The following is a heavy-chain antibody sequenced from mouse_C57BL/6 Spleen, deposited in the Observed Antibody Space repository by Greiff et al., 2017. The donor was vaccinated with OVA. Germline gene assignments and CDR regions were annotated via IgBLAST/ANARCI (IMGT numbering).Heavy chain of an antibody. CDR3: ARKWGDYGSTHFDY. V-gene: IGHV2-9-1*01. D-gene: IGHD2-4*01. CDR1: GFSLTSYG. Sequence: VKLMESGPGLVAPSQSLSITCTVSGFSLTSYGISWVRQPPGKGLEWLGVIWTGGGTNYNSALKSRLSISKDNSKSQVFLKMNSLQTDDTARYYCARKWGDYGSTHFDYWGQGTTLTVSS. CDR2: IWTGGGT. J-gene: IGHJ2*01.